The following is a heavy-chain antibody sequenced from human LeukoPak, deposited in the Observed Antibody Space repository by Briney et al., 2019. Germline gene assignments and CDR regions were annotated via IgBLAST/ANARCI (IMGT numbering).Heavy chain of an antibody. CDR1: GGSISSYY. V-gene: IGHV4-59*08. CDR2: IYYSGST. D-gene: IGHD6-13*01. CDR3: ARQKLWYSSSWLDY. J-gene: IGHJ4*02. Sequence: SETLSLTCTVSGGSISSYYWSWIRQPPGKGLEWIGYIYYSGSTNYNPSLKSRVTISVDTSKNQFSLKLSSVTAADTAVYYCARQKLWYSSSWLDYWGQGTLVTVSS.